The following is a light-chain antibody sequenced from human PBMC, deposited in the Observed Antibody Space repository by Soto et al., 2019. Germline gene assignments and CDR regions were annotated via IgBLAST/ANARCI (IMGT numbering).Light chain of an antibody. CDR2: GVT. J-gene: IGLJ1*01. CDR1: SSDVGAYYS. Sequence: QSVLTHPASVSWSPGQSITISCTGTSSDVGAYYSVSWYQHHPGKAPKLIIYGVTNRPSGVSNRFSGSKSGNTASLTISGLQAEDEADYHCSSYTSGSSHYVFGTGTKVTVL. CDR3: SSYTSGSSHYV. V-gene: IGLV2-14*01.